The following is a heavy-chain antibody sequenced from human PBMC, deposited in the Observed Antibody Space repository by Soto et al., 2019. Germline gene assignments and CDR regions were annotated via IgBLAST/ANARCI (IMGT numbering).Heavy chain of an antibody. CDR3: ARFKAVVVAADAFDI. J-gene: IGHJ3*02. Sequence: GGSLRLSCAASGFTFSSYWMSWVRQAPGKGLEWVANIKQDGSEKYYVDSVKGRFTISRDNAKNSLYLQMNSLRAEDTAVYYCARFKAVVVAADAFDIWGQGTMVTVSS. CDR1: GFTFSSYW. V-gene: IGHV3-7*01. D-gene: IGHD2-15*01. CDR2: IKQDGSEK.